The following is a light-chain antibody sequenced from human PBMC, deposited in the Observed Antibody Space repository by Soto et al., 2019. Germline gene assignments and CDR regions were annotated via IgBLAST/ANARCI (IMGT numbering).Light chain of an antibody. CDR1: QDINKY. J-gene: IGKJ5*01. Sequence: IQMTQSPSSLSASVGDRVTITCRASQDINKYLAWYQQRPGTVPKLLIYSASTLKSGVPSRFSGSRSGTDFTLTISSLQHEDVATYYCQKYSGVPVTFGQGTRLEIK. CDR3: QKYSGVPVT. V-gene: IGKV1-27*01. CDR2: SAS.